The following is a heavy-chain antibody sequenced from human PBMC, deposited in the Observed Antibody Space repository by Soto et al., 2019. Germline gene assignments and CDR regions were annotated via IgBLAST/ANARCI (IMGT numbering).Heavy chain of an antibody. V-gene: IGHV3-21*06. CDR2: ITNRGTHT. J-gene: IGHJ5*01. D-gene: IGHD2-15*01. CDR3: TRAHEVAWFDS. CDR1: GFSFSSYT. Sequence: GSLRLSCTASGFSFSSYTMNWVRQAPGKGLQWVASITNRGTHTYSADSVKGRFTISRDNDKNSLYLQMNNLRAEDTATYYCTRAHEVAWFDSWGLGTLVTVS.